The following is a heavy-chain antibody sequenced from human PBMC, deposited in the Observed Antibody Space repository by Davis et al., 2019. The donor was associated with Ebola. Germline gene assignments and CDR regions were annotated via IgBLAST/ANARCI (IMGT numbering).Heavy chain of an antibody. CDR3: VGRGYCSSTSCPSRYYYYYMDV. Sequence: GESLKISCAASGFTFSSYGMHWVRQAPGKGLEWVAFIRYDGSNKYYADSVKGRFTISRDNSKNTLYLQMNSLRAEDTAVYYCVGRGYCSSTSCPSRYYYYYMDVWGKGTTVTVSS. J-gene: IGHJ6*03. CDR2: IRYDGSNK. V-gene: IGHV3-30*02. D-gene: IGHD2-2*01. CDR1: GFTFSSYG.